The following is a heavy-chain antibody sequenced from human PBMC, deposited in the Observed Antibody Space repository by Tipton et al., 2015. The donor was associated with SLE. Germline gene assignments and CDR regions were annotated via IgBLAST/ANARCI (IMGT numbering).Heavy chain of an antibody. Sequence: TLSLTCAVSGYSISSGYYWSWIRPPPGKGLEWIGEINHSGSANYNPSLKSRVTISVDTSKNQFSLKLSSVTAADTAVYYCARDVAVAGDYWGQGTLVTVSS. CDR2: INHSGSA. V-gene: IGHV4-34*01. J-gene: IGHJ4*02. D-gene: IGHD6-19*01. CDR3: ARDVAVAGDY. CDR1: GYSISSGYY.